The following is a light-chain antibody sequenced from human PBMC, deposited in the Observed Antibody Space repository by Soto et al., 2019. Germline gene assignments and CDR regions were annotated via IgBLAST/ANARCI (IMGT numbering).Light chain of an antibody. Sequence: EVVLTQSPATLSLSPGESATLSCRASQNVGHNLAWYQQTPGQAPRLLIYAASDRATGIPARFRGSGSDTDFTLTITSVEPKDFAVYYCQQRSRWPRDTFGQGTKLEIK. CDR3: QQRSRWPRDT. CDR2: AAS. V-gene: IGKV3-11*01. CDR1: QNVGHN. J-gene: IGKJ2*01.